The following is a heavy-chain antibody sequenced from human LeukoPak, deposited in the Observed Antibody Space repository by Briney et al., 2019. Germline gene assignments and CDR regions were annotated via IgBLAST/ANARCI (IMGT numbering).Heavy chain of an antibody. J-gene: IGHJ3*02. Sequence: ASETLSLTCAVYGGSFSGYYWSWIRQPPGKGLEWIGEINHSGSTNYNPSLKSQVTISVDTSKNQFSLKLSSVTAADTAVYYCAGTLRGAHDAFDIWGQGTMVTVSS. CDR3: AGTLRGAHDAFDI. V-gene: IGHV4-34*01. CDR2: INHSGST. D-gene: IGHD2-15*01. CDR1: GGSFSGYY.